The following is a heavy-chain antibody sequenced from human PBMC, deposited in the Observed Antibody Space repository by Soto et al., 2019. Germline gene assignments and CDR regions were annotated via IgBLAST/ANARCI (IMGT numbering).Heavy chain of an antibody. Sequence: QVQLVQSGAEVKKPGSSVKVSCKASGGTFSSYAISWVRQAPGQGLEWMGGIITIFGTANYAQKFQGRVTITADETTSTAYMGLSSLRSEDTAVYYCAREYSGSGHYYYCGMDLWGQGTTVTVFS. CDR2: IITIFGTA. CDR1: GGTFSSYA. V-gene: IGHV1-69*12. J-gene: IGHJ6*02. CDR3: AREYSGSGHYYYCGMDL. D-gene: IGHD6-6*01.